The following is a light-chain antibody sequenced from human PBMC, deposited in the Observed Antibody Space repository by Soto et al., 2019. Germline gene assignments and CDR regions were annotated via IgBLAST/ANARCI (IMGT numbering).Light chain of an antibody. CDR2: GAS. CDR1: QSVSTTY. Sequence: EIVLTQSPGTLSLSPGEGATLSCRASQSVSTTYLAWYQQKPGQAPRLLIYGASSRATGIPDRFSGTGSGTDSTLTISRLEPEDFAVYYCQQHGNSPWTFGQGTKVDIK. CDR3: QQHGNSPWT. V-gene: IGKV3-20*01. J-gene: IGKJ1*01.